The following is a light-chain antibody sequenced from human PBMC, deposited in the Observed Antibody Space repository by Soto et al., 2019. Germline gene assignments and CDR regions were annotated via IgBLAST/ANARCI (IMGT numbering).Light chain of an antibody. Sequence: DIGMTQSPATLSGSSGETANLSSRASQSVSSNLAWYQQKPGQAPRLLIYGASTRATGIPARFSGSGSGTDFTLTINRLEPESFAAYYCQQYISSPQSFGPGTKVEIK. CDR1: QSVSSN. J-gene: IGKJ1*01. V-gene: IGKV3-15*01. CDR3: QQYISSPQS. CDR2: GAS.